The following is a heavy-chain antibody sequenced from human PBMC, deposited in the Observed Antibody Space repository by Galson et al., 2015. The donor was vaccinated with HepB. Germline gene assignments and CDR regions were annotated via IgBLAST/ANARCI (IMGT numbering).Heavy chain of an antibody. CDR2: ISNINSYT. CDR1: GFTFSDYY. J-gene: IGHJ4*02. V-gene: IGHV3-11*06. CDR3: ARDRLYSTGWYRDDY. Sequence: SLRLSCAASGFTFSDYYMSWIRQVPGKGLEWISYISNINSYTSYADSVKGRFTISRDNAKNSLYLQMNSLRAEDTAVYYCARDRLYSTGWYRDDYWAREPWSPSPQ. D-gene: IGHD6-19*01.